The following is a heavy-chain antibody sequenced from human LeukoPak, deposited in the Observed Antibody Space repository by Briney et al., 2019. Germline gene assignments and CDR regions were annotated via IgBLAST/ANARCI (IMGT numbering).Heavy chain of an antibody. CDR2: INPHSGGT. Sequence: ASVKVSCTGSGYTFTGYYMHGVRQAPAQGLEWVGRINPHSGGTNYAQKFQGRVTMTRDTSISTAYMELGRLRSDDTAVYYCARAPSVVGAKTPSDYWGQGTLVTVSS. J-gene: IGHJ4*02. D-gene: IGHD1-26*01. CDR1: GYTFTGYY. V-gene: IGHV1-2*06. CDR3: ARAPSVVGAKTPSDY.